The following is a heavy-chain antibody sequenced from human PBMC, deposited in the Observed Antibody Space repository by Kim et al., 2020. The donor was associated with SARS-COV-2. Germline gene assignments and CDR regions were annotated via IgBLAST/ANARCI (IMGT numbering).Heavy chain of an antibody. V-gene: IGHV1-2*06. D-gene: IGHD3-10*01. J-gene: IGHJ6*02. CDR3: ARELLWFGEFPPDYYYYGMDV. CDR2: INPNSGGT. CDR1: GYTFTGYY. Sequence: ASVKVSCKASGYTFTGYYMHWVRQAPGQGLEWMGRINPNSGGTNYAQKFQGRVTMTRYTSISTAYMELSRLRSDDTAVYYCARELLWFGEFPPDYYYYGMDVWGQGTTVTVSS.